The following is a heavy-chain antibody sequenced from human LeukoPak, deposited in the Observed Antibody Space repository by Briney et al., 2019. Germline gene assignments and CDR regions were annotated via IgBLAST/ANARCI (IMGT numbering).Heavy chain of an antibody. CDR1: GGSISSGGYS. V-gene: IGHV4-30-2*01. CDR3: ARKEEFFDY. Sequence: MASETLSLTCAVSGGSISSGGYSWSWIRQPPGKGLEWIGYIYHSGSTYYNPSFKSRVTISVDRSKNQFSLKLSSVTAADTAVYYCARKEEFFDYWGQGTLVTVSS. D-gene: IGHD3-10*01. CDR2: IYHSGST. J-gene: IGHJ4*02.